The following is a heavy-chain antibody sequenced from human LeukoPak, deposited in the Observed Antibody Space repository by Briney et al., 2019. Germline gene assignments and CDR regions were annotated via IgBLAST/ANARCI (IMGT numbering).Heavy chain of an antibody. V-gene: IGHV4-30-2*01. D-gene: IGHD3-3*01. J-gene: IGHJ4*02. CDR3: ARGTSRYDFWSGYRNVLDY. CDR1: GGSISSGGYS. Sequence: SQTLSLTCAVSGGSISSGGYSWSWVRQPPGKGLEWVGYINHSGSTNYNPSLKSRVTISVHTSKIQFSLKLSSVTAADTAVYYCARGTSRYDFWSGYRNVLDYWGQGTLVTVSS. CDR2: INHSGST.